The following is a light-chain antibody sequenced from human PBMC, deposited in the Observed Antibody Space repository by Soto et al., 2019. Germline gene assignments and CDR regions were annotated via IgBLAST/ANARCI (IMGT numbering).Light chain of an antibody. CDR3: CSYAGISTFVV. CDR1: SSDVGSYNL. Sequence: QSALTQSASVSGSPGQSITISCTGTSSDVGSYNLVSWYQQHPGKAPKLMIYEVSKRPSGVSNRFSGSKSGNTASLTISGLQAEDEADYYCCSYAGISTFVVFGGGTKLTVL. CDR2: EVS. J-gene: IGLJ2*01. V-gene: IGLV2-23*02.